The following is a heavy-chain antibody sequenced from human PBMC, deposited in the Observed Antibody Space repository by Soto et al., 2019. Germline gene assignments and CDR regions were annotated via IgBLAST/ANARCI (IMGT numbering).Heavy chain of an antibody. Sequence: QVQLQESGPGLVKPSETLSLTCTVSGGSINSYYWSWIRQPPGKGLEWIGYIYYRGSTNYNPSLKSRVTLSVDTSKNQFSLKLSSVTAADTAVYYCARGATVTTEQFFHHWGQGTLVTVSS. CDR1: GGSINSYY. CDR2: IYYRGST. D-gene: IGHD4-17*01. J-gene: IGHJ1*01. CDR3: ARGATVTTEQFFHH. V-gene: IGHV4-59*08.